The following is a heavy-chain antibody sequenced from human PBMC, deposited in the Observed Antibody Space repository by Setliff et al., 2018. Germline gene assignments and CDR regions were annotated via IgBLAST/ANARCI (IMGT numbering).Heavy chain of an antibody. CDR2: IYYSGST. V-gene: IGHV4-30-4*08. J-gene: IGHJ4*02. CDR3: ARGGGYSTNDY. CDR1: GGSISSGDYY. Sequence: SETLSLTCTVSGGSISSGDYYWSWIRQPPGKGLEWIGYIYYSGSTYYNPSLKSRVTISVDTSKNQFSLKLSSVTAADTAVYYCARGGGYSTNDYWGQGTLVTVS. D-gene: IGHD5-18*01.